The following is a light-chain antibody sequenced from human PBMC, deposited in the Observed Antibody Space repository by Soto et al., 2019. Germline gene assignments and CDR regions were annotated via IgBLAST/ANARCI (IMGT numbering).Light chain of an antibody. CDR2: EVS. CDR3: SSYTTSNTWV. J-gene: IGLJ3*02. CDR1: SSDVGAYKY. Sequence: QSALTQPASVSGSPGQSVTISCTGTSSDVGAYKYVSWYQQHPGKAPKLMIYEVSYWPSGVSNRFSGSKSGNTASLTISGLQPEDEADYYCSSYTTSNTWVFGGGTKVTVL. V-gene: IGLV2-14*01.